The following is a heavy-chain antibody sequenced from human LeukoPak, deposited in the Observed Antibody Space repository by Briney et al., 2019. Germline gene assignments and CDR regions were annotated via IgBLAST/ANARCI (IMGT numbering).Heavy chain of an antibody. J-gene: IGHJ6*02. Sequence: GGSLRLSCAASGFTFSSYGMSWVRQAPGKGLEWVSSISDSGTSTYYADSVKGRFTISRDNSKNTLYLQMNSLRAEDTAVYYCAKQVCGADCYYYYGMDVWGQGTTVTVSS. CDR3: AKQVCGADCYYYYGMDV. D-gene: IGHD2-21*02. CDR1: GFTFSSYG. CDR2: ISDSGTST. V-gene: IGHV3-23*01.